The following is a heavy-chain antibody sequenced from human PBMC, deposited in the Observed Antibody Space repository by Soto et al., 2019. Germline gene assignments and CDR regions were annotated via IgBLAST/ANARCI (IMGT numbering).Heavy chain of an antibody. D-gene: IGHD6-19*01. J-gene: IGHJ6*02. CDR1: GGTFSSYA. CDR2: IIPIFGTA. Sequence: SVKVSCKASGGTFSSYAISWVRQAPGQGLEWMGGIIPIFGTANYAQKFQGRVTITADESTSTAYMELSSLGSEDTAVYYCARAGIAVAGTVPQGEHYYYYGMDVWGQGTTVTVSS. CDR3: ARAGIAVAGTVPQGEHYYYYGMDV. V-gene: IGHV1-69*13.